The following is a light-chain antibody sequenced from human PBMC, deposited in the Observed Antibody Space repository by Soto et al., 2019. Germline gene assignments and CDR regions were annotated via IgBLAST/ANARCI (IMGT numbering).Light chain of an antibody. V-gene: IGKV3-20*01. CDR3: QQYGSSRT. J-gene: IGKJ1*01. Sequence: PQAPVPLPVSPGERATLSCRASQSVGSNLAWYQQKPGQAPRLLIYGASSRATGIPDRFSGSGSGTDFTLTISRLEPEDFAVYYCQQYGSSRTFGQGTKVDI. CDR1: QSVGSN. CDR2: GAS.